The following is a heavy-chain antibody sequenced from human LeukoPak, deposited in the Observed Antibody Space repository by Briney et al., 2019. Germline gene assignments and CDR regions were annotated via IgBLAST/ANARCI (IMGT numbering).Heavy chain of an antibody. CDR3: AREASGLLLD. CDR1: GASIRSYY. D-gene: IGHD2-21*02. CDR2: MYSSGNT. V-gene: IGHV4-4*07. Sequence: SETLSLTCTVSGASIRSYYWNWIPQFAGKGLEWIGRMYSSGNTDYNPSLQGRVTMSVDTSKNQFSLKLTSVTAADRAIYYCAREASGLLLDWGQGVLVTVSP. J-gene: IGHJ4*02.